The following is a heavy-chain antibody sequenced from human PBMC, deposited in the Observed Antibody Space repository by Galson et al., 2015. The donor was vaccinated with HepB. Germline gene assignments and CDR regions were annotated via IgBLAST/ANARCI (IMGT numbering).Heavy chain of an antibody. V-gene: IGHV1-18*01. Sequence: SVKVSCKASGYTFSSYGISWVRQAPGQGLEWMGWISVYNGNTDYAQKFQGRVTMTTDTSTSTAYMELRSLRSDDTAVYYCTKDSRRWPRLDTNYYYYMDVWGKGTTVTVSS. J-gene: IGHJ6*03. CDR3: TKDSRRWPRLDTNYYYYMDV. CDR1: GYTFSSYG. CDR2: ISVYNGNT. D-gene: IGHD2-15*01.